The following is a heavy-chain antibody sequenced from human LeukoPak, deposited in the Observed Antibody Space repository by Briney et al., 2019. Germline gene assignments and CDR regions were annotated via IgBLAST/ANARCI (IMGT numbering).Heavy chain of an antibody. CDR1: GYSISSGSY. CDR2: IYHSGST. J-gene: IGHJ5*02. Sequence: SETLSLTCTVSGYSISSGSYWGWIRQPPGKGLEWVGSIYHSGSTYHNPSLKSRVTISVDTSKNQFSLKLRSVTAADTAVYYCARLIRRFGVFNWFDPWGQGTLVTVSS. CDR3: ARLIRRFGVFNWFDP. D-gene: IGHD3-10*01. V-gene: IGHV4-38-2*02.